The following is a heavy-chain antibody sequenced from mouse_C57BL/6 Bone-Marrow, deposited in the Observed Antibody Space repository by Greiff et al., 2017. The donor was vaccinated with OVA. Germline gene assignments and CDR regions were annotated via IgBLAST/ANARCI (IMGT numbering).Heavy chain of an antibody. V-gene: IGHV3-6*01. CDR2: ISYDGSN. Sequence: ESGPGLVKPSQSLSLTCSVTGYSITSGYYWNWIRQFPGNKLEWMGYISYDGSNNYNPSLKNRISITRDTSKNQFFLKLNSVTTEDTATYYCARADYYSNFYAMDYWGQGTSVTVSS. J-gene: IGHJ4*01. D-gene: IGHD2-5*01. CDR3: ARADYYSNFYAMDY. CDR1: GYSITSGYY.